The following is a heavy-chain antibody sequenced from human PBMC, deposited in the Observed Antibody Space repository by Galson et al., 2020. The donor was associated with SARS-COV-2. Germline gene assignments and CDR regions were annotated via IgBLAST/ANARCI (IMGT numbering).Heavy chain of an antibody. CDR3: ARATSTNTGRGMDV. V-gene: IGHV6-1*01. D-gene: IGHD3-10*01. CDR1: GDSVSSNSAA. CDR2: TWYRSKWYN. J-gene: IGHJ6*02. Sequence: ETSETLSLTCAISGDSVSSNSAAWNWIRQSPSRGLEWLGRTWYRSKWYNDYAVSVKSRITINPDTSKNQVSLQLNSVTPKDTAVYYCARATSTNTGRGMDVWGQGTTVTVSS.